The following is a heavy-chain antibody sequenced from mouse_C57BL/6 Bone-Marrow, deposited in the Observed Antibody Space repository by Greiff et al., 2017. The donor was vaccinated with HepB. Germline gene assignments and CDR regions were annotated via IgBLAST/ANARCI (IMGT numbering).Heavy chain of an antibody. CDR3: AKNRDYYYGSGFAY. J-gene: IGHJ3*01. CDR2: IWRGGST. CDR1: GFSLTSYG. Sequence: VQLQESGPGLVQPSQSLSITCTVSGFSLTSYGVHWVRQSPGKGLEWLGVIWRGGSTDYNAAFMSRLSITKDNSKSQVFFKMNSLQADDTAIYYCAKNRDYYYGSGFAYWGQGTLVTVSA. V-gene: IGHV2-5*01. D-gene: IGHD1-1*01.